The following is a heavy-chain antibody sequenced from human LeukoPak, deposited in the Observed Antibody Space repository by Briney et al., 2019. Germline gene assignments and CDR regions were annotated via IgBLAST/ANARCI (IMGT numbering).Heavy chain of an antibody. CDR1: GGSISSSSYY. V-gene: IGHV4-39*07. CDR3: TRGAPVGSSREFDY. J-gene: IGHJ4*02. CDR2: IYYSGST. Sequence: SETLSLTCTVSGGSISSSSYYWGWIRQPPGKGLEWIGSIYYSGSTYYNVSLKSRVTISVDTSKNQFSLQLNSVTPEDTAVYYCTRGAPVGSSREFDYWGQGTLVTVSS. D-gene: IGHD5-24*01.